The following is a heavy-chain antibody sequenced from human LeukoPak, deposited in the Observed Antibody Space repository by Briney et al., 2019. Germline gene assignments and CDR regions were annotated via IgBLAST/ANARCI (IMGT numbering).Heavy chain of an antibody. CDR2: IIPIFGTA. J-gene: IGHJ4*02. CDR3: ARDRLWFYDSSGYGEGGFDY. CDR1: GGTFSSYA. D-gene: IGHD3-22*01. V-gene: IGHV1-69*13. Sequence: ASVKVSCKASGGTFSSYAISWVRQAPGQGLEWMGGIIPIFGTANYAQKFQGRVTITADESTSTAYMELSSLRSEDTAVYYCARDRLWFYDSSGYGEGGFDYWGQGTLVTVSS.